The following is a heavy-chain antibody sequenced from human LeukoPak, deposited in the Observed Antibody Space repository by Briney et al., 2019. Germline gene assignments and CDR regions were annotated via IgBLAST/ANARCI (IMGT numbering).Heavy chain of an antibody. J-gene: IGHJ4*02. V-gene: IGHV3-64*01. Sequence: PGGSLRLSCAASGFTFSSYAMHWVRQAPGKGLEYVSAISSNGGSTYYANSVKGRFTISRDNSKNTLYLQMGSLRAEDMAVYYCAKQRYGGEDYWGQGTLVTVSS. CDR2: ISSNGGST. CDR3: AKQRYGGEDY. CDR1: GFTFSSYA. D-gene: IGHD3-16*01.